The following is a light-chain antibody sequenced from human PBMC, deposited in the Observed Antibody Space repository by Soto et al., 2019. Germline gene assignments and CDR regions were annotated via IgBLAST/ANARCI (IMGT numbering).Light chain of an antibody. J-gene: IGKJ1*01. CDR3: QQYAFSPGS. V-gene: IGKV3D-15*01. CDR2: GAF. Sequence: EIVMTQSPATLSLSPGERATLSCRASESVGRNLAWYQHKPGQAPRLLIYGAFTRATGIPSRFSGSGSGTDFTLTISRLEPGDFALYYCQQYAFSPGSFGQGTKVDIK. CDR1: ESVGRN.